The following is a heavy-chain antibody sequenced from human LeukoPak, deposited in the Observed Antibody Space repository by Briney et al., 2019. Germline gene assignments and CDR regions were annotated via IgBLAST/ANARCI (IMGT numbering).Heavy chain of an antibody. J-gene: IGHJ4*02. D-gene: IGHD2-8*01. Sequence: GGSLRLSCAASGFTFSSYWMTWVRQAPGKGLEWVSAISGSGGSTYYADSVKGRFTISRDNSKNTLYLQMNSLRAEDTAVYYCAKAEYCTNGVCHFPREYYFDYWGQGTLVTVSS. CDR2: ISGSGGST. CDR3: AKAEYCTNGVCHFPREYYFDY. CDR1: GFTFSSYW. V-gene: IGHV3-23*01.